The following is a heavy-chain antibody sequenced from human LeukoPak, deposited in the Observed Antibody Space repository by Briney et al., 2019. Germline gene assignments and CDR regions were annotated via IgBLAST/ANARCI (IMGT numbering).Heavy chain of an antibody. V-gene: IGHV3-20*04. CDR2: INWNGGST. CDR3: ARQNYDILTGPLYFFDY. D-gene: IGHD3-9*01. Sequence: GGSLRLSCAASGFTFDDYGMSWVRQAPGKGLEWVSGINWNGGSTGYADSVKGRFTISRDNANNSLYLQMNSLRAEDTALYYCARQNYDILTGPLYFFDYWGQGTLVTVSS. J-gene: IGHJ4*02. CDR1: GFTFDDYG.